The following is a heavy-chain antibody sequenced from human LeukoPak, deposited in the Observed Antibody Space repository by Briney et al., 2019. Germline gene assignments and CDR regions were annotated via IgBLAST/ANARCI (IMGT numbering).Heavy chain of an antibody. V-gene: IGHV3-23*01. J-gene: IGHJ5*02. CDR1: GFTFSSYG. Sequence: GGSLRLSCAASGFTFSSYGMSWVRQAPGKGLEWVSAISGSGGSTYYADSVKGRFTISRDNSKNTLYLQMNSLRAEDTAVYYCAKDGILWFGELFYNWFDPWGQGTLATVSS. CDR2: ISGSGGST. D-gene: IGHD3-10*01. CDR3: AKDGILWFGELFYNWFDP.